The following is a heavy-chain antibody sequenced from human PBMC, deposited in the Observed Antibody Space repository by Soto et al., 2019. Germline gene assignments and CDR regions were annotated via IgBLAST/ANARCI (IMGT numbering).Heavy chain of an antibody. CDR1: GFSLGSYS. J-gene: IGHJ4*02. CDR2: NDVGGRVR. V-gene: IGHV3-74*01. Sequence: GGALRLSCAAPGFSLGSYSMEWVGKAPRMGLRWVAHNDVGGRVRGVEDSVKWRFAISRVNGENMLYLQMNSLRAVHTAVYYCARLGGYNEIDFWGEGAPVTVAS. D-gene: IGHD5-12*01. CDR3: ARLGGYNEIDF.